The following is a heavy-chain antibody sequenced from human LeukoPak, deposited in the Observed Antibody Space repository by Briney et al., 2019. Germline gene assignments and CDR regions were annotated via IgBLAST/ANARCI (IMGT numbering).Heavy chain of an antibody. CDR1: GGSISSYY. J-gene: IGHJ4*02. CDR2: IYYSGST. CDR3: ARERVDDYRSDGFDY. D-gene: IGHD4-11*01. Sequence: SETLSLTCTVSGGSISSYYWSWIRQPPGKGLEWIGYIYYSGSTNYNPSLKSRVTISVDTSKNQFSLKLSSVTAADTAVYYCARERVDDYRSDGFDYWGQGTLGTVSS. V-gene: IGHV4-59*01.